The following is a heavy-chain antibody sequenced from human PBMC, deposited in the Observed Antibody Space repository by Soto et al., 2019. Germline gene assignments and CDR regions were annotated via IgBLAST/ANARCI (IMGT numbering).Heavy chain of an antibody. CDR3: AGEKSYGTYV. J-gene: IGHJ6*02. V-gene: IGHV1-8*01. Sequence: QVQLVQSGAEVKKPGASVKVSCKASGYTFTSYDINWVRQATGQGLEWMGWMNPNSGNTAYAQKFQGRVTMTRNTSISTTYMQRRSLRSGETAVYYCAGEKSYGTYVWGQAPTVTVSS. CDR2: MNPNSGNT. CDR1: GYTFTSYD.